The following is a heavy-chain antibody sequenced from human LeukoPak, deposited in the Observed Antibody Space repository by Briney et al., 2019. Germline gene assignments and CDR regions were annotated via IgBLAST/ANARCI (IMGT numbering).Heavy chain of an antibody. CDR1: GFTFSSYW. CDR3: ARDPPPLTYYYDSSGFR. V-gene: IGHV3-7*01. Sequence: GGSLRPSCAASGFTFSSYWMSWVRQAPGKGLEWVANIKQDGSEKYYVDSVKGRFTISRDNAKNSLYLQMNSLRAEDTAVYYCARDPPPLTYYYDSSGFRWGQGTLVTVSS. D-gene: IGHD3-22*01. CDR2: IKQDGSEK. J-gene: IGHJ4*02.